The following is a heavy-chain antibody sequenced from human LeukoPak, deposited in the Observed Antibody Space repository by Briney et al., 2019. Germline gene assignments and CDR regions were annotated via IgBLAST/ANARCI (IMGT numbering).Heavy chain of an antibody. Sequence: GGSLRLSCAASGFTFSSYAMHWVRQAPGKGLEWVAVISYDGSNKYYAESVKGRFTISRDNSKNTLYLQMNRLRAEDTAVYYCARVDAYCGGDCYPRGPFDYWGQGTLVTVSS. V-gene: IGHV3-30-3*01. J-gene: IGHJ4*02. D-gene: IGHD2-21*02. CDR3: ARVDAYCGGDCYPRGPFDY. CDR1: GFTFSSYA. CDR2: ISYDGSNK.